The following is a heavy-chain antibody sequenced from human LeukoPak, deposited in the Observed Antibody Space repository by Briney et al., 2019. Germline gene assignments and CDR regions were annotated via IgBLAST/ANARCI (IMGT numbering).Heavy chain of an antibody. J-gene: IGHJ4*02. D-gene: IGHD3-22*01. CDR1: GYTFTGYY. Sequence: ASVKVSCKASGYTFTGYYMHWVRQAPGQGLEWMGWINPNSGGTNYAQKFQGRVTMTRDTSISTAYMELSRLRSDDTAVYYCARAYHSYYYDSSGCGYWGQGTLVTVS. V-gene: IGHV1-2*02. CDR2: INPNSGGT. CDR3: ARAYHSYYYDSSGCGY.